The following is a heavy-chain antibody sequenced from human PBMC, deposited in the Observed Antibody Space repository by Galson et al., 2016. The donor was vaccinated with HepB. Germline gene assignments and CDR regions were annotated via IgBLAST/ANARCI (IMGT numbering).Heavy chain of an antibody. D-gene: IGHD3-10*01. CDR2: IYWDEDK. CDR3: AHNRYYYGSGSYSDY. V-gene: IGHV2-5*02. Sequence: PALVTPTQTLTLTCTFSGFSLNTTGVGVAWIRQPPGKALEWLALIYWDEDKRYRPSLKSRLTITKDTSKNQVVLTMTNMDPVDTATYYCAHNRYYYGSGSYSDYWGQGTLVTVSS. CDR1: GFSLNTTGVG. J-gene: IGHJ4*02.